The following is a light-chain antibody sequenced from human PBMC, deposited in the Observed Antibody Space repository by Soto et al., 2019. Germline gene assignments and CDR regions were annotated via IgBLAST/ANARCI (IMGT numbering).Light chain of an antibody. V-gene: IGKV1-27*01. CDR1: QGISNY. CDR2: TAS. CDR3: QKYNSAPLT. J-gene: IGKJ4*01. Sequence: DIQMTQSPSSLSASVGDRVTIPCRASQGISNYLAWYQQKPGKGPKLLIYTASTLQSGVPSRFSGSGSGTDVTLPISSLQPEGVATYYCQKYNSAPLTFGGGNKVEVK.